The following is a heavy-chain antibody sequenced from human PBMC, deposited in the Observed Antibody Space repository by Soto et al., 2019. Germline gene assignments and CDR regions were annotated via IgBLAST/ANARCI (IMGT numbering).Heavy chain of an antibody. V-gene: IGHV4-59*01. Sequence: SETLSLTCTVSGGSISSYYWSWIRQPPGKGLEWIGYFYYSGSTNYNPSLKSRVTISLDTSKNQFSLKLSSVTAADTAVYYCARVTYYYDSSGYYGYYFDYWGQGTLVTV. D-gene: IGHD3-22*01. CDR3: ARVTYYYDSSGYYGYYFDY. J-gene: IGHJ4*02. CDR2: FYYSGST. CDR1: GGSISSYY.